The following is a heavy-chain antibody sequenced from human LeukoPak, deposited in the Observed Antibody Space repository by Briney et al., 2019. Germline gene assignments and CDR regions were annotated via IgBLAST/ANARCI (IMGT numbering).Heavy chain of an antibody. CDR2: MNPNSGKT. V-gene: IGHV1-8*01. D-gene: IGHD3-3*01. Sequence: ASVTVSCKASGYTFTSYDINWVRQAPGQGLEWMGWMNPNSGKTGYAQKFQGRVTMTRNTSISTAYMELSSLRSEDTAVYYCASYDFWSSGQFDYCGQGTLVTVSS. J-gene: IGHJ4*02. CDR1: GYTFTSYD. CDR3: ASYDFWSSGQFDY.